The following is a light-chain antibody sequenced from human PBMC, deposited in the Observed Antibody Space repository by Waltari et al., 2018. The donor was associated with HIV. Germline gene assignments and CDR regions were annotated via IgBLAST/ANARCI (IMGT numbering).Light chain of an antibody. CDR3: QSYDSSLSGYVV. CDR2: GNS. Sequence: QSVLTQPPSVSGAPGQRVTISCTGSSSNIGPGYDVHWSQQLPGTAPKLLIYGNSNRPSGVPDRFSGSKSGTSASLAITGLQAEDEADYYCQSYDSSLSGYVVFGGGTKLSVL. J-gene: IGLJ2*01. CDR1: SSNIGPGYD. V-gene: IGLV1-40*01.